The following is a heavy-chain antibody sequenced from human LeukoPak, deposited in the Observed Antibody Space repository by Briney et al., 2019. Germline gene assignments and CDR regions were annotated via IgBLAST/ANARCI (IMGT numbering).Heavy chain of an antibody. CDR1: GYSISSGYY. D-gene: IGHD5-24*01. CDR2: IYHSGST. J-gene: IGHJ4*02. Sequence: SETLSLTCTVSGYSISSGYYCGWIRQPPGKGLEWIGSIYHSGSTYYNPSLKSRVTISVDTSKNQFSLKPSSVTAEDAAVYYCARTTRDGYNLQYWGQGPLVTVSS. V-gene: IGHV4-38-2*02. CDR3: ARTTRDGYNLQY.